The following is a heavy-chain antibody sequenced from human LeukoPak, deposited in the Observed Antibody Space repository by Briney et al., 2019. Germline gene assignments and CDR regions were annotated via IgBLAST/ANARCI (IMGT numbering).Heavy chain of an antibody. J-gene: IGHJ4*02. D-gene: IGHD4-17*01. CDR2: ISSSSTII. CDR3: ATQGENGHYFDY. Sequence: GGSLRLSCAASGFTFSNAWMSWVRQAPGKGLEWVSYISSSSTIIYYADSVRGRFTISRDNAKNSLYLQMNSLRDEDTAVYYCATQGENGHYFDYWGQGTLVTVSS. CDR1: GFTFSNAW. V-gene: IGHV3-48*02.